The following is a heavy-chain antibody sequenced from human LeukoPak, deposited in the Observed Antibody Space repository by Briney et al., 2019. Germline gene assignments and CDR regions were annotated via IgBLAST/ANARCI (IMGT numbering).Heavy chain of an antibody. J-gene: IGHJ6*03. D-gene: IGHD3-22*01. CDR2: INHSGST. CDR1: GGSFSGYY. V-gene: IGHV4-34*01. CDR3: ARLNYYDSSGYYHPCYYYYYMDV. Sequence: PSETLSLTCAVYGGSFSGYYWSWIRQPPGKGLEWIGEINHSGSTNYNPSLKSRVTTSVDTSKNQFSLKLSSVTAADTAVYYCARLNYYDSSGYYHPCYYYYYMDVWGKGTTVTVSS.